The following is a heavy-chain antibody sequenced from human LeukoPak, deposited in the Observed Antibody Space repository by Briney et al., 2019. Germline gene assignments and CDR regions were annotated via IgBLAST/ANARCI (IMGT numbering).Heavy chain of an antibody. D-gene: IGHD3-22*01. J-gene: IGHJ4*02. CDR3: ARELKRYYYDSTPIPLFDY. CDR2: FGSDSRTI. V-gene: IGHV3-48*04. Sequence: QSGGSLRLSCAASGFTFTTYSMNWVRHAPGNGLEGVSYFGSDSRTIFYADSVKGRFTISRDNAKNSLYLHMNSLRAEDTAVYYCARELKRYYYDSTPIPLFDYWGQGTLVTVSS. CDR1: GFTFTTYS.